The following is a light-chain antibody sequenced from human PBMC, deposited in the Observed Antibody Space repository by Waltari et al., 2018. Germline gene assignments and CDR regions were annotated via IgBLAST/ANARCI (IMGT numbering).Light chain of an antibody. Sequence: DIQMTQSPSSVSASVGDRVTITCRASQGISSWLVWYQHKPGKAPRVLISAASNLHSEVPSRFSGSGSGTHFTLTISSLQPEDFGTYYCQQAKSLPLTFGGGTRVEMK. CDR1: QGISSW. V-gene: IGKV1D-12*01. CDR2: AAS. CDR3: QQAKSLPLT. J-gene: IGKJ4*01.